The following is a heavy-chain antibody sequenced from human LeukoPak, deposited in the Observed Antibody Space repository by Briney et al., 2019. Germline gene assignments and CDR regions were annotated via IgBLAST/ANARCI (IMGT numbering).Heavy chain of an antibody. CDR3: ARDRGYYGSGIDRAFDI. D-gene: IGHD3-10*01. CDR1: GGPISHYY. Sequence: PSETLSLTCTVSGGPISHYYWNWIRQPPGKGLEWIGYSYHSGSTNYNPSLKSRVTISVDTSKKQVSLKLSSATAADTAVYYCARDRGYYGSGIDRAFDIWGQGTLVTVSS. V-gene: IGHV4-59*01. CDR2: SYHSGST. J-gene: IGHJ3*02.